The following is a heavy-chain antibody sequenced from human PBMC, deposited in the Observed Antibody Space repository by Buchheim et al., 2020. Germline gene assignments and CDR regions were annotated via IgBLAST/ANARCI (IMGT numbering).Heavy chain of an antibody. CDR2: ISLDSKYI. J-gene: IGHJ4*02. Sequence: EVRLLESGGGLVKPGESLRLSCAASGFTLSGHAMNWVRQAPGKGLEWVSSISLDSKYIYYTDSVKGRFTISRGNAKNALYLQMNSLRAEDTAVYYCTRGSIAARRGYYWGQGTL. V-gene: IGHV3-21*01. CDR1: GFTLSGHA. CDR3: TRGSIAARRGYY. D-gene: IGHD6-6*01.